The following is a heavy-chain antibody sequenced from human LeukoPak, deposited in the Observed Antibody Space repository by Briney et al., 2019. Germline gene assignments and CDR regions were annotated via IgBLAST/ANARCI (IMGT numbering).Heavy chain of an antibody. CDR3: ARDRPQRDIAAAGPIDY. Sequence: GGSLRLSCAASGFTFSSYGMHWVRQAPGKGLEWVAVIWYDGSNKYYADSVKGRFTISRDNSKNTLYLQMNSLRAEDTAVYYCARDRPQRDIAAAGPIDYWGQGTLVTVSS. J-gene: IGHJ4*02. CDR1: GFTFSSYG. CDR2: IWYDGSNK. D-gene: IGHD6-13*01. V-gene: IGHV3-33*01.